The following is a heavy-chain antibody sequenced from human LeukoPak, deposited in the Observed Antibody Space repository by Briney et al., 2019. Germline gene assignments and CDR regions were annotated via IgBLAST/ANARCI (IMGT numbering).Heavy chain of an antibody. V-gene: IGHV3-30*04. Sequence: GGSLRLSCAASGFTFSSYAMHWVRQAPGKGLEWVAVISYDGSNKYYADSVKGRFTISRDNSKNTLYLQMNSLRAEDTAVYYCARDPDSGSYYDYWGQGTLVTVSS. CDR1: GFTFSSYA. J-gene: IGHJ4*02. D-gene: IGHD1-26*01. CDR2: ISYDGSNK. CDR3: ARDPDSGSYYDY.